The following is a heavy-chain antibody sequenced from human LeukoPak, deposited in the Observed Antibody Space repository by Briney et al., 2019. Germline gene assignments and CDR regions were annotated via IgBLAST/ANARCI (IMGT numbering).Heavy chain of an antibody. CDR3: ATRKGGIMVGY. D-gene: IGHD2-8*01. V-gene: IGHV3-7*03. Sequence: GGSLRLSCAASGFTFSDYWMTWVRQAPGKGLEWVANIKQEGSEKYYVDSVKGRFTISRDNAKNSLYLQMNSLRAEDTAVYYCATRKGGIMVGYWGQGTLVTVSS. CDR2: IKQEGSEK. J-gene: IGHJ4*02. CDR1: GFTFSDYW.